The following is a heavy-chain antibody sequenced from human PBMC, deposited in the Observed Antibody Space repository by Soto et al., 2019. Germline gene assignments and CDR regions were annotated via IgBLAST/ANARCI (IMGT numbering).Heavy chain of an antibody. CDR3: ATYSAASGTYYFDY. CDR1: GDSIIGTHW. Sequence: PSETLSLTCAVSGDSIIGTHWWSWVRRPPGKGLEFIGETHHSRGTNYNPSLRSRVTMSLDKSKNQLSLILYSVTAADTGVYYCATYSAASGTYYFDYWGQGTLVT. V-gene: IGHV4-4*02. D-gene: IGHD6-13*01. J-gene: IGHJ4*01. CDR2: THHSRGT.